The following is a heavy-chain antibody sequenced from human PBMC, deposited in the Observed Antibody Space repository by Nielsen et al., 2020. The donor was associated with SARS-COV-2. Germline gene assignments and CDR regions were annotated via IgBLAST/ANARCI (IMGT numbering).Heavy chain of an antibody. V-gene: IGHV3-33*06. Sequence: VRQAPGKGLEWVAVIWYDGSNKYYADSVKGRFTISRDNSKNTLYLQMNSLRAEDTAVYYCAKDTRLYYSYGMDVWGQGTTVTVSS. J-gene: IGHJ6*02. CDR2: IWYDGSNK. CDR3: AKDTRLYYSYGMDV.